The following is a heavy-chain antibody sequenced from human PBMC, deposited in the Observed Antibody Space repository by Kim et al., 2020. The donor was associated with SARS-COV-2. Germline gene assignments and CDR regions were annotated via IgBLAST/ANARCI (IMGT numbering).Heavy chain of an antibody. Sequence: GGSLRLSCAVSGFSFGDYYLTWLRHAPGKGLEWVSYIGTSGISTYYADSVKGRFTISRDNDKKSLYLQMDSLRAEDTAVYYCAKDQWRNWSYLRGGMDVWGQGTTVTVSS. V-gene: IGHV3-11*01. D-gene: IGHD1-7*01. CDR2: IGTSGIST. CDR3: AKDQWRNWSYLRGGMDV. CDR1: GFSFGDYY. J-gene: IGHJ6*02.